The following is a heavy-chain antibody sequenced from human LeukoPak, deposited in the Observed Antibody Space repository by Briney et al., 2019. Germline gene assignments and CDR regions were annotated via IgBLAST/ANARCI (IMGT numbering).Heavy chain of an antibody. CDR2: VFYSGST. CDR1: GGSISPYY. V-gene: IGHV4-59*01. Sequence: SETLSLTYTVSGGSISPYYWGWVRQPPGKGLEWIGYVFYSGSTDYNPSLKSRGTISVDTSKNQFSLNLTSVTAADTAVYYCARGRDGYSYGPFDFWGPGTLVTVSS. CDR3: ARGRDGYSYGPFDF. D-gene: IGHD5-24*01. J-gene: IGHJ4*02.